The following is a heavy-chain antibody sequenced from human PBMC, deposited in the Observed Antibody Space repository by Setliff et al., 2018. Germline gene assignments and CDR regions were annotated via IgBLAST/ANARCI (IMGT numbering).Heavy chain of an antibody. J-gene: IGHJ2*01. D-gene: IGHD3-22*01. Sequence: GWSLRLSCAASGFTFSSYEMNWVRQAPGKGLEWVSYISSSGSKIYYADSVKGRFTISRDNAKNSLDLQMNSLRAEDTAVYYCARDPNSSGDYWYFDLWGRGTLVTVSS. CDR2: ISSSGSKI. V-gene: IGHV3-48*03. CDR3: ARDPNSSGDYWYFDL. CDR1: GFTFSSYE.